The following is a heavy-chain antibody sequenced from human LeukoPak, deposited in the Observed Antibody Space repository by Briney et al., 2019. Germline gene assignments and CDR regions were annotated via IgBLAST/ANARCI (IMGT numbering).Heavy chain of an antibody. D-gene: IGHD4-23*01. J-gene: IGHJ4*02. CDR2: ISSTSITI. V-gene: IGHV3-48*01. CDR3: ARGAYHGGLAQIGY. CDR1: GFTFSNYT. Sequence: GGSLRLSCAASGFTFSNYTMNWVRQAPGRGLEWVSFISSTSITIYYADSVKGRFTTSRDNAKNSLYLQMNSLRAEDTAVYYCARGAYHGGLAQIGYWGQGTLVTVSS.